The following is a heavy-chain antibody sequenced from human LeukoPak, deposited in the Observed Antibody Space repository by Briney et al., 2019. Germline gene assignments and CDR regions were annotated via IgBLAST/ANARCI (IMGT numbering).Heavy chain of an antibody. D-gene: IGHD3-10*01. CDR2: IYHSGST. CDR1: GFTFSNAW. V-gene: IGHV4-4*02. CDR3: ARGPKLLWFGELSHPFDY. J-gene: IGHJ4*02. Sequence: GSLRLSCAASGFTFSNAWMSWVRQAPGKGLEWIGEIYHSGSTNYNPSLKSRVTISVDKSKNQFSLKLSSVTAADTAVYYCARGPKLLWFGELSHPFDYWGQGTLVTVSS.